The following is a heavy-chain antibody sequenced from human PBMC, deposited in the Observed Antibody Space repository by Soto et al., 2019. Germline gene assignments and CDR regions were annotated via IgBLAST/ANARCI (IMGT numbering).Heavy chain of an antibody. V-gene: IGHV3-48*03. J-gene: IGHJ4*02. Sequence: PGGSLRLSCAASGFTFSSYEMNWVRQAPGKGLEWVSYISSSGSTIYYADSVKGRFTISRDNAKNSLYLQMNSLRAEDTAVYYCAIWYYYDSSGSDYWGQGTLVTVSS. CDR1: GFTFSSYE. D-gene: IGHD3-22*01. CDR2: ISSSGSTI. CDR3: AIWYYYDSSGSDY.